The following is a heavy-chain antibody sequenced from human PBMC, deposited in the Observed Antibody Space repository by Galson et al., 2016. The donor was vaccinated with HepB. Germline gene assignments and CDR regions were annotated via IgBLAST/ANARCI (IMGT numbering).Heavy chain of an antibody. CDR2: IWYDGSKK. Sequence: SLRLSCAASGFIFSNYAMYWVRQTPGKGLEWVAFIWYDGSKKYYADSVKGRLTISRDNPRDTLYLQMNSLRAEDTAVYYCARGSNYLDYWGQGTLVTVSS. CDR3: ARGSNYLDY. J-gene: IGHJ4*02. CDR1: GFIFSNYA. V-gene: IGHV3-33*07.